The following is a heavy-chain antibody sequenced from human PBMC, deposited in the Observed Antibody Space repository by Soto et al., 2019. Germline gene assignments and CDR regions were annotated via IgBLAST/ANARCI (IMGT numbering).Heavy chain of an antibody. D-gene: IGHD2-2*01. V-gene: IGHV3-15*01. CDR1: GFTFSNAW. J-gene: IGHJ5*02. Sequence: GGSLRLSCAASGFTFSNAWMSWVRQAPGKGLEWVGRIKSKTDGGTTDYAAPVKGRFTISRDDSKNTLYLQMNSLKTEDTAVYYCTTDLGYCSSTSYYWFDPWGQGTLVTVSS. CDR2: IKSKTDGGTT. CDR3: TTDLGYCSSTSYYWFDP.